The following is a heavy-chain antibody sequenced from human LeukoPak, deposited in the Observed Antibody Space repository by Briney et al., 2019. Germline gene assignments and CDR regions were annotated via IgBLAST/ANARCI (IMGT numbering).Heavy chain of an antibody. D-gene: IGHD3-22*01. V-gene: IGHV3-30-3*01. CDR1: GFTFSSYA. CDR3: ARGPNMIRGYFDY. CDR2: ISYDGSNK. J-gene: IGHJ4*02. Sequence: GGSLRLSCAASGFTFSSYAMHWVRQAPCKGLEWVAVISYDGSNKYYADSVKGRFTISRDNSKNTLYLQMNSLRAEDTAVYYCARGPNMIRGYFDYWGQGTLVTVSS.